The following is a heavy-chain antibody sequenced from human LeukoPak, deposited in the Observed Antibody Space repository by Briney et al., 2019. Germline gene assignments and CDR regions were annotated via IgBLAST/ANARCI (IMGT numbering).Heavy chain of an antibody. J-gene: IGHJ4*02. CDR1: GGSISSSSYY. CDR3: ARHQPGTYGPYYFDF. V-gene: IGHV4-39*07. D-gene: IGHD3-10*01. CDR2: IYYSGST. Sequence: SETLSLTCTVSGGSISSSSYYWGWIRQPPGKGLEWIGSIYYSGSTYYNPSLKSRVTISVDTSKNQFSLKLSSVTAADTAVYYCARHQPGTYGPYYFDFWGQGTLVTVSS.